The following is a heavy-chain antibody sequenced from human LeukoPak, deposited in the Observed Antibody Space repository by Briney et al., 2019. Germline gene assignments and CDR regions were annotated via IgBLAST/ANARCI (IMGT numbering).Heavy chain of an antibody. D-gene: IGHD3-22*01. Sequence: PGGSLRLSCAASGFTFSSYGMHWVRQAPGKGLEWVAFIRYDGSNKYYADSVKGRFTISRDNSKNTLYLQMNSLRAEDTAVYYCARELSGYDSSGYRYWGQGTLVTVSS. J-gene: IGHJ4*02. CDR1: GFTFSSYG. V-gene: IGHV3-30*02. CDR3: ARELSGYDSSGYRY. CDR2: IRYDGSNK.